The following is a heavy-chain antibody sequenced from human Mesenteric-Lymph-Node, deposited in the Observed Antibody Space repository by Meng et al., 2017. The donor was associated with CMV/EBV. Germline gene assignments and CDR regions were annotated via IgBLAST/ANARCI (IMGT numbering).Heavy chain of an antibody. CDR3: ARDVGAGDGDYLDY. D-gene: IGHD7-27*01. Sequence: GSLKISCAASGFTFSTYSMNWVRQAPGKGLEWVSSISSSSSYIYYADSVKGRFTISRDNAKNSLYLQMNSLRAEDTAVYYCARDVGAGDGDYLDYWGQGTLVTVSS. V-gene: IGHV3-21*01. J-gene: IGHJ4*02. CDR1: GFTFSTYS. CDR2: ISSSSSYI.